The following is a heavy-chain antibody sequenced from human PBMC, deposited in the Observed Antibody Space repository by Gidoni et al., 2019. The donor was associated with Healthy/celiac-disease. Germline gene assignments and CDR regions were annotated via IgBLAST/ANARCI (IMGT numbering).Heavy chain of an antibody. D-gene: IGHD3-10*01. CDR2: IIPIFGTA. CDR1: GGTFSSYA. Sequence: QVQLVQSGAEVKKPGSSVKVSCKASGGTFSSYAISWVRQAPGHGREWMGGIIPIFGTANDAQKVQGRVTITADESTSTAYMELSSMRSEDTAVYYCARLTMVQGVTTSDYGGQGTLVTVSS. CDR3: ARLTMVQGVTTSDY. J-gene: IGHJ4*02. V-gene: IGHV1-69*01.